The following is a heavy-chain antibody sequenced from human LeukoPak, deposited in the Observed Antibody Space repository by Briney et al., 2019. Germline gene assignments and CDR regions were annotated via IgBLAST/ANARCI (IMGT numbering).Heavy chain of an antibody. CDR2: ISGSGSST. CDR1: GFTFSSYA. CDR3: AKGLQWELPFDY. J-gene: IGHJ4*02. V-gene: IGHV3-23*01. Sequence: GGSLRLSCAASGFTFSSYAMSWVRQAPGKGLEWVSAISGSGSSTYYADSVKGRFTISRDNSKNTLYVQMNSLRAEDTAVYYCAKGLQWELPFDYWDQGTLVAVSS. D-gene: IGHD1-26*01.